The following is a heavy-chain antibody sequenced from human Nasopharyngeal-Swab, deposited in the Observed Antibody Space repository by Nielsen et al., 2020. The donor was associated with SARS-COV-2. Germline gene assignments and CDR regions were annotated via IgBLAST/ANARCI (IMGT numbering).Heavy chain of an antibody. Sequence: SLKISCAASGLNFDNYAMHWVRQIPGKGLEWVSAISWNSGNTGYASSVKGRFTISRDNAKNSVFLQMNSLTPEDTALYYCVKDTDAVVTRALDIWGRGTMVTVSS. CDR1: GLNFDNYA. V-gene: IGHV3-9*01. CDR3: VKDTDAVVTRALDI. D-gene: IGHD4-23*01. CDR2: ISWNSGNT. J-gene: IGHJ3*02.